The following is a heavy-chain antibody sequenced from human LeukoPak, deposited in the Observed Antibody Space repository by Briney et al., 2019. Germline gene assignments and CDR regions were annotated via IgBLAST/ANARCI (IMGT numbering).Heavy chain of an antibody. V-gene: IGHV1-69*05. CDR2: IIPIFGTA. Sequence: SVKVSCKASGGTFSSYAISWVRQAPGQGLEWMGGIIPIFGTANYAQKLQGRVTITTDESTSTAYMELSSLRSEDTAVYYCASYYAGYGDYRGTPNAFDIWGQGTMVTVSS. J-gene: IGHJ3*02. D-gene: IGHD4-17*01. CDR1: GGTFSSYA. CDR3: ASYYAGYGDYRGTPNAFDI.